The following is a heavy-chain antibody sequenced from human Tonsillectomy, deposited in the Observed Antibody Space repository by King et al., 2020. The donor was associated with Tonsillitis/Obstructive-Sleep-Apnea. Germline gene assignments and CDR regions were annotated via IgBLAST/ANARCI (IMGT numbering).Heavy chain of an antibody. Sequence: VQLQESGPGLVKPSETLSLTCTVSGGSISSYYWSWIRQPPGKGLEWIGYIYHSGSTNYNPSLKSRVTISVDTSKNQFSLKLSAVTAAETAVYYCARDMVLEAGGDAFDIWGQGTMVTVSS. J-gene: IGHJ3*02. CDR2: IYHSGST. V-gene: IGHV4-59*01. CDR3: ARDMVLEAGGDAFDI. CDR1: GGSISSYY. D-gene: IGHD2-8*01.